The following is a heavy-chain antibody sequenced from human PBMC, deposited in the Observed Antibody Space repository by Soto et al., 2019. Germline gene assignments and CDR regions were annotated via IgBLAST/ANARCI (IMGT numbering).Heavy chain of an antibody. Sequence: GGSLRLSCAASGFTFSSYAMSWVRQAPGKGLEWVSAISGSGGSTYYADSVKGRFTISRDNSKNTLYLQMNSLRAEDTAVYYCAKTYGSASQINYYYYMAVWGQGTTLTLSS. D-gene: IGHD3-10*01. CDR1: GFTFSSYA. J-gene: IGHJ6*03. CDR3: AKTYGSASQINYYYYMAV. V-gene: IGHV3-23*01. CDR2: ISGSGGST.